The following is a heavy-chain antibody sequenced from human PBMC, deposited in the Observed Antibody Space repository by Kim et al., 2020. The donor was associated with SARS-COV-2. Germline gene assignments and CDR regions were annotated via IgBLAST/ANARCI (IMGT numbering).Heavy chain of an antibody. CDR2: ISYDGSNK. D-gene: IGHD2-21*02. V-gene: IGHV3-30*18. Sequence: GGSLRLSCAASGFTFSSYGMHWVRQAPGKGLEWVAVISYDGSNKYYADSVKGRFTISRDNSKNTLYLQMNSLRAEDTAVYYCAKDSGDWDYYYYGMDVWGQGTTVTVSS. CDR1: GFTFSSYG. CDR3: AKDSGDWDYYYYGMDV. J-gene: IGHJ6*02.